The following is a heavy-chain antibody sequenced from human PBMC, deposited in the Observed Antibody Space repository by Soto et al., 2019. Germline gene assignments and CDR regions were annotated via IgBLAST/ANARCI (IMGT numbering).Heavy chain of an antibody. CDR1: GYTFTSYD. CDR3: ARTYSGSSGEDFDY. D-gene: IGHD6-6*01. J-gene: IGHJ4*02. CDR2: MNPNSGNT. V-gene: IGHV1-8*01. Sequence: QVQLVQSGDEVKKPGASVKVSCKASGYTFTSYDITWVRQATGQGLEWMGWMNPNSGNTGYTQKFQGRVTMTRDTSISTAYMELSGLRSDDTAVYYCARTYSGSSGEDFDYWGQGTLVTVSS.